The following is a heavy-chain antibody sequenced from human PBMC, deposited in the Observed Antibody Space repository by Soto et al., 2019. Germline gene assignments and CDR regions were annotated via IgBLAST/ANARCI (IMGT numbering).Heavy chain of an antibody. Sequence: DXYWCWIRHAPGKGLELIASIYHSVSTFYNPSLRSRVTISIDTSKNQFSLRLTAVTAADTAMYYCARKAYSASGRINLFDSWGQGTLVTVSS. CDR2: IYHSVST. D-gene: IGHD3-10*01. CDR1: DXY. CDR3: ARKAYSASGRINLFDS. J-gene: IGHJ4*02. V-gene: IGHV4-38-2*01.